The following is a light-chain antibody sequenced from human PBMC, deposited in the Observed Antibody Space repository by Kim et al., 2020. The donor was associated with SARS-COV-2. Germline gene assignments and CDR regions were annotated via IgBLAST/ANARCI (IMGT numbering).Light chain of an antibody. CDR2: GAS. J-gene: IGKJ2*01. CDR3: QQCYNSPFT. CDR1: QNVSRTF. Sequence: LSPGERATLSCRASQNVSRTFLGWDQQRPGQAPRLLIYGASNRATGIPDRFSGSGSGTDFTLTISRLEPEDSAVYYCQQCYNSPFTFGQGTKLEI. V-gene: IGKV3-20*01.